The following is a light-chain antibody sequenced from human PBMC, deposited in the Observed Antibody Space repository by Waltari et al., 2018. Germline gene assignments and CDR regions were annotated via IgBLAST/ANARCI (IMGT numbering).Light chain of an antibody. Sequence: SYVVTQSPSVSVAPGETARITCGGANIGSQSVNWYPQRPGQAPVLVISYDSDRPSGIPERFSGSNSGNTATLTISWVEADDEADYYCLVWHSTTDHHGVFGGGTKLTVL. J-gene: IGLJ2*01. CDR1: NIGSQS. CDR2: YDS. CDR3: LVWHSTTDHHGV. V-gene: IGLV3-21*04.